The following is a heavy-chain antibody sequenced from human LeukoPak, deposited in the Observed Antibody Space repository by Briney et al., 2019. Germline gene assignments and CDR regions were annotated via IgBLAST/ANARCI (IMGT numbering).Heavy chain of an antibody. Sequence: PSETLSLTCTVSGGSISSSSYYWGWIRQPPGKGLEWIGSIYYSGSTYYNPSLKSRVTISVDTSKNQFSLKLSSVTAADTAVYYCARDLRGPLGGYSYGYSRFDPWGQGTLVTVSS. CDR1: GGSISSSSYY. D-gene: IGHD5-18*01. J-gene: IGHJ5*02. V-gene: IGHV4-39*07. CDR3: ARDLRGPLGGYSYGYSRFDP. CDR2: IYYSGST.